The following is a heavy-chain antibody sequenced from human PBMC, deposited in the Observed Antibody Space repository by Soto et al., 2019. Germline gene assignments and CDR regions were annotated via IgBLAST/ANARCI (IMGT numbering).Heavy chain of an antibody. D-gene: IGHD7-27*01. J-gene: IGHJ2*01. CDR3: ARKILGSTTRPSYWDFAL. CDR2: ISGGGDAA. CDR1: GFTFINYA. V-gene: IGHV3-23*01. Sequence: EVQVLESGGGLVQPGGSLRLSCAGSGFTFINYAMNWVRQAPGKGREWVSSISGGGDAAFFPDSVRGRFTIARDNSKNTVALQMNSLGVDDTAVYCCARKILGSTTRPSYWDFALWGRGTLVTVSS.